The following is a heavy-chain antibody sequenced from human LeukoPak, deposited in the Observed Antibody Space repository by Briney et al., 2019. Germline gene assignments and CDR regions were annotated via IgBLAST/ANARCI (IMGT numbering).Heavy chain of an antibody. Sequence: PSETLPLTCSVSGGSISSYYWSWIRQPPGKGLEWIGYIYDSGSTSYNPSLQSRVTISIDTSKNQFSLRLTSVTAADTAVYYCARGGSYYDFWSGYYDYYYYMDVWGKGTTVTVSS. V-gene: IGHV4-59*01. D-gene: IGHD3-3*01. CDR2: IYDSGST. J-gene: IGHJ6*03. CDR1: GGSISSYY. CDR3: ARGGSYYDFWSGYYDYYYYMDV.